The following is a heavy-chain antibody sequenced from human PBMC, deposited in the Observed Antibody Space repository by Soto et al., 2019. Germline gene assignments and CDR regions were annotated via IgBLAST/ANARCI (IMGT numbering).Heavy chain of an antibody. CDR2: IKEDGSEK. CDR1: GFTFSIYC. Sequence: VGSLRLSCAASGFTFSIYCMNWVRQAPGKGLEWVANIKEDGSEKYYVDSVKGRFTISRDNAKNSLDLQMNSLRAEDTAVYYCARAAHGSGYYYPFDYWGQGALVIVSS. CDR3: ARAAHGSGYYYPFDY. J-gene: IGHJ4*02. V-gene: IGHV3-7*03. D-gene: IGHD3-22*01.